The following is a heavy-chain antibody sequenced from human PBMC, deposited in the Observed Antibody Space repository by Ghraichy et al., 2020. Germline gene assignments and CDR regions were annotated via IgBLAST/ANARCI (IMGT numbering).Heavy chain of an antibody. CDR2: IYASGST. CDR3: ARHRRKASISDLDY. J-gene: IGHJ4*02. CDR1: DGSISSYY. V-gene: IGHV4-4*09. Sequence: SQTLSPTCTVSDGSISSYYWSWVRQPPGKGLEWIGCIYASGSTNYDPSLKSRVTISLDTSRNQFSLNLNSVTAADTAVYYCARHRRKASISDLDYWGLGTLVTVSS.